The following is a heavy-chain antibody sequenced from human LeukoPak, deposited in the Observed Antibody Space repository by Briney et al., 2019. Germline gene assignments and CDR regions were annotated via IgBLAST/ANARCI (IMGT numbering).Heavy chain of an antibody. J-gene: IGHJ5*02. V-gene: IGHV1-8*01. Sequence: VASVKVSCKASGYTFTSYDINWVRQATGQGLEWMGWMNPNSGNTGYAQKFQGRVTMTRNTSTSTAYMELSSLRSEDTAVYYCARGRGSGWYKRFDPWGQGTLVTVSS. D-gene: IGHD6-19*01. CDR2: MNPNSGNT. CDR3: ARGRGSGWYKRFDP. CDR1: GYTFTSYD.